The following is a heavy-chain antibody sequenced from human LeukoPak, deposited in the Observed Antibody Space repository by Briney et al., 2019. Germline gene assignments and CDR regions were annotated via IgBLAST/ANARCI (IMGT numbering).Heavy chain of an antibody. V-gene: IGHV1-46*01. CDR1: GYTFTSYY. J-gene: IGHJ1*01. D-gene: IGHD3-22*01. CDR2: INPSGGST. Sequence: GASVKASCKASGYTFTSYYMHWVRQAPGQGLEWMGIINPSGGSTSYAQKFQGRVTMTRDMSTSTVYMELSSLRSEDAAVYYCARVDRDNIWITMIEDQYFQHWGQGTLVTVSS. CDR3: ARVDRDNIWITMIEDQYFQH.